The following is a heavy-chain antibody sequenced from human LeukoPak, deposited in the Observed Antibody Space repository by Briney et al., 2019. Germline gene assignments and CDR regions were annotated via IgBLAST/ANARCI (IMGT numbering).Heavy chain of an antibody. J-gene: IGHJ4*02. CDR2: IRYDGSNK. CDR3: AKRDNVVVPAAMNFDY. D-gene: IGHD2-2*01. V-gene: IGHV3-30*02. CDR1: GFTFSSYG. Sequence: AGGSLRLSCAASGFTFSSYGMHWVRQAPGKGLEWVAFIRYDGSNKYYADSVKGRFTISRDNSKNTLYLQMNSLGAGDTGVYYCAKRDNVVVPAAMNFDYWGQGTLVPVSS.